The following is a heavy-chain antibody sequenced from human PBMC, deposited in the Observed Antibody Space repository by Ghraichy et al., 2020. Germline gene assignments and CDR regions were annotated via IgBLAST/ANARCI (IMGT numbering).Heavy chain of an antibody. J-gene: IGHJ6*02. CDR2: INDNGIII. D-gene: IGHD3-10*01. Sequence: LSLTCVVSGFTFGNYWMHWVRQVPGKGLEWVSRINDNGIIITYADSVKGRFIISRDNAKNTLYLQMNSLRAEDTAVYYCARAGKGVVREKYYYYYYGMDVWGQGTTVTVS. CDR1: GFTFGNYW. V-gene: IGHV3-74*01. CDR3: ARAGKGVVREKYYYYYYGMDV.